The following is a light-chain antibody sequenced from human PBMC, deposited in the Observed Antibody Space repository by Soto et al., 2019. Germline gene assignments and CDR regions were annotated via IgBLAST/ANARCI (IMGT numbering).Light chain of an antibody. Sequence: EIVMTQSPATLSVSPGERATLSCRASQSVSSNLAWYQQKPGQAPRLLIFGASTRATGIPARFSGSGSGTEFTLTISSLQSEDFGVYYCQQYNNWGTFGRGTKVEIK. CDR2: GAS. CDR1: QSVSSN. CDR3: QQYNNWGT. J-gene: IGKJ1*01. V-gene: IGKV3-15*01.